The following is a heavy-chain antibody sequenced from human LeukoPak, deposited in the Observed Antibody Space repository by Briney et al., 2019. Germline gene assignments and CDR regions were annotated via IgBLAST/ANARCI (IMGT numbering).Heavy chain of an antibody. D-gene: IGHD2-21*02. J-gene: IGHJ6*02. CDR2: IYYSGNT. Sequence: SETLSLTCIVSGGSISTSAYYWGWIRQPPGEGLQWIGSIYYSGNTYYNSSLKSRVTISVDTSTSQFSLRLSSVTAADTAVYYCARGRVVVTATLQDYYYGMDVWGQGTTVTVSS. CDR3: ARGRVVVTATLQDYYYGMDV. CDR1: GGSISTSAYY. V-gene: IGHV4-39*01.